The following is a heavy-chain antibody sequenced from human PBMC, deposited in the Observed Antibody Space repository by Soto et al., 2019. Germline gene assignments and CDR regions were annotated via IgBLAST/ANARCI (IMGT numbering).Heavy chain of an antibody. D-gene: IGHD2-15*01. CDR3: ARDCYGGNWYYYYGMDV. V-gene: IGHV3-33*01. CDR2: IWYDGSNK. Sequence: GGSLRLSCAASGFTFSSYGMHWVRQAPGKGLEWVAVIWYDGSNKYYADSVKGRFTISRDNSKNTLYLQMNSLRAEDTAVYYCARDCYGGNWYYYYGMDVWGQGTTVTVSS. CDR1: GFTFSSYG. J-gene: IGHJ6*02.